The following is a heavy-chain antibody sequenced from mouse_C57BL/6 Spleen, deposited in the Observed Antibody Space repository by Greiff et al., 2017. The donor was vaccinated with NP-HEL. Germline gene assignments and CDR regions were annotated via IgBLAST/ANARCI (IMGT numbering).Heavy chain of an antibody. Sequence: VKLQQPGAELVKPGASVKVSCKASGYTFTSYWMHWVKQRPGQGLEWIGRIHPSDSDTNYNQKFKGKATLTVDKSSSTAYMQLSSLTSEDSAVYYCAIHYYGSSPFGYWGQGTLVTVSA. CDR2: IHPSDSDT. CDR1: GYTFTSYW. D-gene: IGHD1-1*01. J-gene: IGHJ3*02. V-gene: IGHV1-74*01. CDR3: AIHYYGSSPFGY.